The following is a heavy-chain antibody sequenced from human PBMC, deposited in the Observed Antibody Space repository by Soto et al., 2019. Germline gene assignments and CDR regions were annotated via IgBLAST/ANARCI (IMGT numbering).Heavy chain of an antibody. V-gene: IGHV3-30-3*01. CDR2: ISYDGSNK. D-gene: IGHD2-21*02. CDR3: ATLGGGDEFPEHAEYFHL. J-gene: IGHJ1*01. Sequence: GGSLRLSSAASGVTFSSYAMHWVRQAPGKGLEWVAVISYDGSNKYYADSVKGRFTISRDNSKNTLYLQMNSLRAEDTAVYYCATLGGGDEFPEHAEYFHLWARSTPVTVS. CDR1: GVTFSSYA.